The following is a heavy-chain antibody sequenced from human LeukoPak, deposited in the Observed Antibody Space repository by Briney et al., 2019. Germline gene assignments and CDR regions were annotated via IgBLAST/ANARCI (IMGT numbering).Heavy chain of an antibody. D-gene: IGHD3-22*01. V-gene: IGHV4-39*07. CDR2: IYYSGST. CDR3: ARRRYHYDSSGYDFDY. CDR1: GGSISSSSYY. J-gene: IGHJ4*02. Sequence: SETLSLTCTVSGGSISSSSYYWGWIRQPPGKGLEWIGSIYYSGSTYYNPSLKSRVTISVDTSKNQFSLKLSSVTAADTAVYYCARRRYHYDSSGYDFDYWGQGTLVTVSS.